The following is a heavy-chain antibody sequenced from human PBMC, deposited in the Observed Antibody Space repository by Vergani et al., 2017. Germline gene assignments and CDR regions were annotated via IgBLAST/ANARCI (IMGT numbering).Heavy chain of an antibody. Sequence: EVQLLESGGGLVQPGGSLRLSCAASGFTFSSYAMSWVRQAPGKGLGWVSTISGIGGSTYYADSVKGRFTISRDNSKNTLYLQMNSLRAEDTAVYYCAKENGGVTAAGSANWFDPWGQGTLVTVSS. CDR2: ISGIGGST. J-gene: IGHJ5*02. CDR3: AKENGGVTAAGSANWFDP. CDR1: GFTFSSYA. D-gene: IGHD3-16*01. V-gene: IGHV3-23*01.